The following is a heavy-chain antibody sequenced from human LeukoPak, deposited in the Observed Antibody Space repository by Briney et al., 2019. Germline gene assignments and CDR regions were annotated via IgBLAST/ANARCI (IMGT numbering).Heavy chain of an antibody. Sequence: GGSLRLSCAVSGFTFSSDWMIWVRQAPGKGLVWVSRINSDGGSTTYADSVKGRFTISRDNAKNTLYVQMNSLGAEDTAVYYCARDGVEFYNWFDPWGQGTLVTVSS. CDR2: INSDGGST. CDR1: GFTFSSDW. J-gene: IGHJ5*02. CDR3: ARDGVEFYNWFDP. D-gene: IGHD2-21*01. V-gene: IGHV3-74*01.